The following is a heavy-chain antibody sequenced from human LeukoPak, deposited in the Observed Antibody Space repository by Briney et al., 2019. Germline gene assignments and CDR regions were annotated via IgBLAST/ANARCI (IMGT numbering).Heavy chain of an antibody. CDR1: GGSISSYY. CDR2: IYYSGST. Sequence: TSETLSLTCTVSGGSISSYYWSWIRQPPGKGLEWIGYIYYSGSTNYNPSLKSRVTISVDTSKNQFSLKLSSVTAADTAVYYCARERKALAARSTYFDYWGQGTLVTVSS. J-gene: IGHJ4*02. CDR3: ARERKALAARSTYFDY. V-gene: IGHV4-59*12. D-gene: IGHD6-6*01.